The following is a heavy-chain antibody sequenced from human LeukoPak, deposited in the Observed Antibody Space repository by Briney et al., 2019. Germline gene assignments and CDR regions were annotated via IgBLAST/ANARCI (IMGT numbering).Heavy chain of an antibody. CDR2: INSDGSST. CDR3: ARWGYLDGPYAFDI. J-gene: IGHJ3*02. Sequence: GGSLRLLCAASGFTFCSYWMHWVRHAPGKGLVWVSRINSDGSSTSYADSVKGRFTISRDNAKNTLYLQMNSLRAEDTAVYYCARWGYLDGPYAFDIWGQGTMVTVSS. CDR1: GFTFCSYW. D-gene: IGHD3-9*01. V-gene: IGHV3-74*01.